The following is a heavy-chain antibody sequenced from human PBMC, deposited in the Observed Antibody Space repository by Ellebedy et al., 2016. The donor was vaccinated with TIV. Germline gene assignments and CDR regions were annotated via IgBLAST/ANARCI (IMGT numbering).Heavy chain of an antibody. CDR2: IYYSGST. Sequence: SETLSLTCTVSGGSISSYYWGWIRQPPGKGLEWIGYIYYSGSTNYNPSLKSRVTISVDTSKNQFSLKLSSVTAADTAVYYCARDGIIGDFWSGYNWFDPWGQGTLVTVSS. J-gene: IGHJ5*02. D-gene: IGHD3-3*01. CDR3: ARDGIIGDFWSGYNWFDP. CDR1: GGSISSYY. V-gene: IGHV4-4*08.